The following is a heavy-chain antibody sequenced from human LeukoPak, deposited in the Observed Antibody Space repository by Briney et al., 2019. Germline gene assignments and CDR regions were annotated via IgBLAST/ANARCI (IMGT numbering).Heavy chain of an antibody. CDR3: AKDQEQWLVPSFEY. Sequence: PGGSLRLSCAASGFTFSSYWMHWVRQAPGKGLVWVSRINSDGSSTSYADSVKGRFTISRDNAKNTLYLQMNSLRAEDTAVYYCAKDQEQWLVPSFEYWGQGTLVTVSS. D-gene: IGHD6-19*01. J-gene: IGHJ4*02. V-gene: IGHV3-74*01. CDR2: INSDGSST. CDR1: GFTFSSYW.